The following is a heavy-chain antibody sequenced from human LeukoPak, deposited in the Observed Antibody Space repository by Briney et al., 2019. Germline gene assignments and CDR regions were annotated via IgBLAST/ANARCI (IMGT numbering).Heavy chain of an antibody. V-gene: IGHV3-21*01. CDR1: GFTFSSYS. CDR2: ISSSSSYI. D-gene: IGHD3-22*01. Sequence: PGGSLRLSCAASGFTFSSYSMNWVRQAPGKGLEWVSSISSSSSYIYYADSVKGRFAISRDNAKNSLYLQMNSLRAEDTAVYYCARKPDYDSSPLEYYFDYWGQGTLVTVSS. J-gene: IGHJ4*02. CDR3: ARKPDYDSSPLEYYFDY.